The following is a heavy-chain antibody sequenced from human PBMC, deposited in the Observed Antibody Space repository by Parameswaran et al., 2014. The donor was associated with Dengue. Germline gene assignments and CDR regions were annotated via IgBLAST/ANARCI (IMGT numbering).Heavy chain of an antibody. V-gene: IGHV3-33*01. D-gene: IGHD1-26*01. CDR3: ARSSGELLPGDFDY. CDR1: GFTFSSYG. CDR2: IWYDGSNK. Sequence: GGSLRLSCAASGFTFSSYGMHWVRQAPGKGLEWVAVIWYDGSNKYYADSVKGRFTISRDNSKNTLYLQMNSLRAEDTAVYYCARSSGELLPGDFDYWGPGNPGHRLL. J-gene: IGHJ4*02.